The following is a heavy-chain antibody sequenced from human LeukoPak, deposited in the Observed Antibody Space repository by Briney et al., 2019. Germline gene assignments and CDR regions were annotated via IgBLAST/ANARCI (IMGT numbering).Heavy chain of an antibody. J-gene: IGHJ6*03. Sequence: GGSLRLSCAASGFTLSSYSMNWVRQAPGKGLEWVSSISSSSSYIYYADSVKGRLTISRDNAKNSLYLQMNSLRAEDTAVYYCARGRAYYYYYMDVWGKGTTVTVSS. CDR3: ARGRAYYYYYMDV. CDR1: GFTLSSYS. V-gene: IGHV3-21*01. CDR2: ISSSSSYI.